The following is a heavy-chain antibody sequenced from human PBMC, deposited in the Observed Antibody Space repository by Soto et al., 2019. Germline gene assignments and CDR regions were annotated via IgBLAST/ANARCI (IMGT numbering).Heavy chain of an antibody. CDR3: FREKDYYGAGSYRGVNWFDP. CDR2: IYHSGST. D-gene: IGHD3-10*01. CDR1: GGSISSGGYS. V-gene: IGHV4-30-2*01. Sequence: SETLSLTWSVSGGSISSGGYSWSWIRQPPGKGLEWIGYIYHSGSTYYNPSLKSRVTISVDRSKNQFSLKLSSVTAADTAVYYWFREKDYYGAGSYRGVNWFDPWGQGLLLTVSS. J-gene: IGHJ5*02.